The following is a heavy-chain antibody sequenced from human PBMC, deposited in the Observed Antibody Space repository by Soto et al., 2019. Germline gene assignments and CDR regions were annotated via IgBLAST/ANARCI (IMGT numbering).Heavy chain of an antibody. V-gene: IGHV4-34*01. CDR2: INHSGST. J-gene: IGHJ6*03. Sequence: SETLSLTCAVYGGSFSGYYWSWIRQPPGKGLEWIGEINHSGSTNYNPSLKSRVTISVATSKNQFSLKLSSVTAADTAVYYCARVGLHSNYYYYYMDVWGKGTTVTVSS. CDR1: GGSFSGYY. CDR3: ARVGLHSNYYYYYMDV. D-gene: IGHD4-4*01.